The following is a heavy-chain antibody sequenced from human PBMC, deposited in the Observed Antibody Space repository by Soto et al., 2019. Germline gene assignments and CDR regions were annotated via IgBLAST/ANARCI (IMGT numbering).Heavy chain of an antibody. V-gene: IGHV4-34*01. J-gene: IGHJ5*02. CDR3: AGGWFSDWFDP. D-gene: IGHD6-19*01. CDR1: GGSFSGYY. CDR2: INHSGST. Sequence: SETLSLTCAVYGGSFSGYYWSWIRQPPGKGLEWIGEINHSGSTNYNPSLKSRVTMSVDTSKNQFSLKLSSVTAADTAVYYCAGGWFSDWFDPWGQGTLVTVSS.